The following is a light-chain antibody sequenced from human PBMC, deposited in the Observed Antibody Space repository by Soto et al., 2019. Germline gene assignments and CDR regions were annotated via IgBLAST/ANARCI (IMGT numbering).Light chain of an antibody. Sequence: QLVLTQSPSASASLGSSVNLTCTLSTGHSSYAIAWHQQQPEKGPRYLMKLNSDGSHNKGDGIPDRFSGSSSGAERYLTISSLQSEDEADYYCQTWGTDFSGVFGVRNQHNVL. J-gene: IGLJ2*01. CDR3: QTWGTDFSGV. CDR1: TGHSSYA. CDR2: LNSDGSH. V-gene: IGLV4-69*01.